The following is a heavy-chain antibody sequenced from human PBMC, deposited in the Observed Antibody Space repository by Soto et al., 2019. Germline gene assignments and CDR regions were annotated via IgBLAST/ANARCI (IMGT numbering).Heavy chain of an antibody. CDR3: ASHVLLWFGESQPDAFDI. J-gene: IGHJ3*02. CDR2: IYPGDSDT. CDR1: GYGFTSYW. D-gene: IGHD3-10*01. V-gene: IGHV5-51*01. Sequence: GESLKISCKGSGYGFTSYWIGWVRQMPGKGLEWMGIIYPGDSDTRYSPSFQGQVTISADKSISTAYLQWSSLKASDTAMYYCASHVLLWFGESQPDAFDIWGQGTMVTVSS.